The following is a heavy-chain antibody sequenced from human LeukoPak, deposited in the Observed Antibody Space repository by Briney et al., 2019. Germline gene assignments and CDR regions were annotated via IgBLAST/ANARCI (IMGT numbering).Heavy chain of an antibody. CDR3: ARDLRGGRYCSGGSCYSFGY. CDR1: GYTFTSYG. D-gene: IGHD2-15*01. Sequence: ASVKVSCKASGYTFTSYGISWVRQAPGQGLEWKGWISAYNSNTNDAQKLQGRVTMTTDTSTSTAYMELRSLRSDDTAVYYCARDLRGGRYCSGGSCYSFGYWGQGTLVTVSS. CDR2: ISAYNSNT. V-gene: IGHV1-18*01. J-gene: IGHJ4*02.